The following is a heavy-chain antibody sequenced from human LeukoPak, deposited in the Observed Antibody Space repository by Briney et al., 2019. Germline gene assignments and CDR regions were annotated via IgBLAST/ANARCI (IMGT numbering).Heavy chain of an antibody. CDR2: VNPNSGGT. CDR3: ARGPHFQD. J-gene: IGHJ4*02. Sequence: ASVKVSCKASGYTFTGYYMHWVRQAPGQGLEWMGWVNPNSGGTNYAQNFQGRVTMTRDTSISTAFMDLYSLRSDDTAFYYCARGPHFQDWGQGTLVTVSS. D-gene: IGHD3-3*02. CDR1: GYTFTGYY. V-gene: IGHV1-2*02.